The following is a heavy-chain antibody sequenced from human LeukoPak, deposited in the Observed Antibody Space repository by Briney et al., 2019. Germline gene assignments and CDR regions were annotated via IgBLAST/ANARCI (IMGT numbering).Heavy chain of an antibody. D-gene: IGHD4-17*01. CDR3: AIRSPYYYDA. J-gene: IGHJ4*02. Sequence: GRSLRLSCAASGFTFYDYVMHWVRQAPGKGLEWVSCITWNSANIGYADSVKGRFTISRDNAKNSLYLQMNSLRPEDTAIYYCAIRSPYYYDAWGQGTLVTVSS. CDR2: ITWNSANI. V-gene: IGHV3-9*01. CDR1: GFTFYDYV.